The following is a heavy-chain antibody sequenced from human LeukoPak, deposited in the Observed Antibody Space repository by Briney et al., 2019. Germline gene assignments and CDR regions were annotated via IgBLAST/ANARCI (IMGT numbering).Heavy chain of an antibody. Sequence: GGSLTLSCAASGCTFSSYAMSWIRQAPGKGLEWVSAISGSGGSTYYADPVKGRFTISRGNSKNTLYLQMNSLRADANAVYYCCEGPAFASGSYFHYWGRGTLVTVSS. CDR3: CEGPAFASGSYFHY. CDR2: ISGSGGST. D-gene: IGHD1-26*01. J-gene: IGHJ4*02. V-gene: IGHV3-23*01. CDR1: GCTFSSYA.